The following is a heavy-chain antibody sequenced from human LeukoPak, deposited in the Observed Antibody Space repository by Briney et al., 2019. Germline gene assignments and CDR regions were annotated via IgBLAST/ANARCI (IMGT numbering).Heavy chain of an antibody. CDR3: AKDSGRGWYVGYYFDY. CDR1: GFTFSSYG. J-gene: IGHJ4*02. CDR2: ISYDGSNK. Sequence: GRSLRLSCAASGFTFSSYGMHWVRQDPGTGLEWAAVISYDGSNKYYADSVKRRFTISRDNSKNTLYLQMNSLRAEDTAVYYCAKDSGRGWYVGYYFDYWGQGTLVTVSS. D-gene: IGHD6-19*01. V-gene: IGHV3-30*18.